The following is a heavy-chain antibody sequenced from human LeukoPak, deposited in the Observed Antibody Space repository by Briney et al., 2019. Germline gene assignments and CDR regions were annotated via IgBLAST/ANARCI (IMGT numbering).Heavy chain of an antibody. D-gene: IGHD5-24*01. Sequence: GGSLRLSCAASGFSFGSFWMHWVRQVPGKGLMWVSRVNLDGSSTSYAEFVKGRFTISRDNARLTVNLQMNSLRDDDTAVYYCVRDVWGDRDGFFEYWGQGALVTVST. CDR1: GFSFGSFW. CDR3: VRDVWGDRDGFFEY. V-gene: IGHV3-74*01. CDR2: VNLDGSST. J-gene: IGHJ4*02.